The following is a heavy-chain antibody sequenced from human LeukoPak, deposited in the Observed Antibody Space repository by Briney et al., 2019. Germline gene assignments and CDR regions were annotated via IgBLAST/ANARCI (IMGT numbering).Heavy chain of an antibody. V-gene: IGHV3-7*01. CDR2: IRQDGGEK. J-gene: IGHJ4*01. Sequence: GRSLRLSCAVSGFTFSSYWMNWVRQAPGKGLEWVASIRQDGGEKSYVDSVKGRFTCSRDNTKNSLYLQMSSLRAEDTAVYYCARDGTAAGLYFDLWGQGTLVTVSS. D-gene: IGHD6-13*01. CDR1: GFTFSSYW. CDR3: ARDGTAAGLYFDL.